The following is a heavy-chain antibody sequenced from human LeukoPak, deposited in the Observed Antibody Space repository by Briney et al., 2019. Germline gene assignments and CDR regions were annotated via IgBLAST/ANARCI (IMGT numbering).Heavy chain of an antibody. CDR2: ISGGGDNT. CDR3: AKFEGALLGNYYIDL. J-gene: IGHJ6*03. CDR1: GFPFSDFA. V-gene: IGHV3-23*01. Sequence: GGPLGLSCAVSGFPFSDFAMSWVRQAPGKGLEWVSTISGGGDNTYFADSVKGRFTISRDNSKNTLFLQMVRLSAEATAVYYCAKFEGALLGNYYIDLWGKGTTVTVSS.